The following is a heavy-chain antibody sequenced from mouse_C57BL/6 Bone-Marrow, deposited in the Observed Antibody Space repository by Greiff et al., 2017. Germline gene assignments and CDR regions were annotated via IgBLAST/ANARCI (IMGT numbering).Heavy chain of an antibody. V-gene: IGHV1-80*01. D-gene: IGHD1-1*01. CDR3: AREGISYYYGSSGAY. Sequence: VQLQQSGAELVKPGASVKLSCKASGYAFSSYWMNWVKQRPGKGLEWIGQIYPGDGDTNYNGKFKGKATLTADKSSSTAYMQLSSLTSEDSAVYFCAREGISYYYGSSGAYWGQGTLVTVSA. CDR1: GYAFSSYW. J-gene: IGHJ3*01. CDR2: IYPGDGDT.